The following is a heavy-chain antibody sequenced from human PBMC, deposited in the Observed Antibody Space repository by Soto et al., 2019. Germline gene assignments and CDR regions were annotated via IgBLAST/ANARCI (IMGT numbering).Heavy chain of an antibody. CDR1: GFTFSSYG. Sequence: PGGSLRLSCAASGFTFSSYGMHWVRQAPGKGLEWVAVISYDGSNKYYADSVKGRFTISRDNSKNTLYLQMNSLRAEDTAVYYCAKEGEYSRSYLYYFDYWGQGTLVTVSS. V-gene: IGHV3-30*18. J-gene: IGHJ4*02. CDR2: ISYDGSNK. D-gene: IGHD1-26*01. CDR3: AKEGEYSRSYLYYFDY.